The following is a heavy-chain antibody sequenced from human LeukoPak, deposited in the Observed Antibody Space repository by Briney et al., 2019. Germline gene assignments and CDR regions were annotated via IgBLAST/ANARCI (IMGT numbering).Heavy chain of an antibody. CDR3: ASLTYYDFWSGWTYYYYYMDV. J-gene: IGHJ6*03. D-gene: IGHD3-3*01. CDR1: GFTFSSYW. V-gene: IGHV3-7*01. CDR2: IKQDGSEK. Sequence: GGSLRLSCAASGFTFSSYWMSWVRQAPGKGLEWVANIKQDGSEKYYVDSVKGRFTISRDNAKNSLYLQMNSLRADDTAVYYCASLTYYDFWSGWTYYYYYMDVWGKGTTVTVSS.